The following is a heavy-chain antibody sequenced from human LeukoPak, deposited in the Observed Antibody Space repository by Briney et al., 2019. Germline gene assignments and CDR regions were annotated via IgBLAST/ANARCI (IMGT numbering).Heavy chain of an antibody. CDR1: GGSISCSTYY. J-gene: IGHJ4*02. D-gene: IGHD4-17*01. V-gene: IGHV4-39*01. CDR3: ARHATVTSFTFAY. Sequence: SETLSLTCTVSGGSISCSTYYWGWIRQPPGKQLEWIGSIFYSGTAYYNPSFKSRVSISVDTSKSQFSLDLSSVTAADTALYYCARHATVTSFTFAYWGQGILATASS. CDR2: IFYSGTA.